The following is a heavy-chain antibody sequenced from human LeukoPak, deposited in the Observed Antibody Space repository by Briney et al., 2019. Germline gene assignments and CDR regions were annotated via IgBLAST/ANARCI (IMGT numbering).Heavy chain of an antibody. D-gene: IGHD6-19*01. CDR3: AKIPYSSGWVQNWFDP. V-gene: IGHV3-23*01. CDR2: ISGSGGST. CDR1: GFTFGTYA. Sequence: TGGSLRLSCAASGFTFGTYAMSWVRQAPGKGLEWISAISGSGGSTYYADSVKGRFTISRDNSKNTLYLQMNSLRAEDTAVYYCAKIPYSSGWVQNWFDPWGQGTLVTVPS. J-gene: IGHJ5*02.